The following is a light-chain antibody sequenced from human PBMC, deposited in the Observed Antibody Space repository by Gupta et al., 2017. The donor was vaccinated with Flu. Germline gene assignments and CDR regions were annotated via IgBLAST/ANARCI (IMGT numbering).Light chain of an antibody. V-gene: IGKV1-9*01. CDR1: QDINSY. J-gene: IGKJ4*02. Sequence: DIELTQSPSYLSASVGDRVTITCRASQDINSYLAWYQLKPGESPKILIYAASELQCGVPSRFSGSGSGTDFTLSISSLQPEDVATYYCQQFNSEPCTFGEGTKVEIE. CDR3: QQFNSEPCT. CDR2: AAS.